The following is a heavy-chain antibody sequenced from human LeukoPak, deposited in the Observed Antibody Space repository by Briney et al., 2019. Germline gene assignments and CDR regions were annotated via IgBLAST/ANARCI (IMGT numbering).Heavy chain of an antibody. J-gene: IGHJ5*02. Sequence: GESLKISCKGSGYSVTSYWIGWVRQMPGKGLEWMGIIYPGDSDTRYSPSFQGQVTISADKSISTAYLQWSSLKASDTAMYYCASVTRLSGNWFDPWGQGTLVTVSS. CDR2: IYPGDSDT. V-gene: IGHV5-51*01. CDR3: ASVTRLSGNWFDP. CDR1: GYSVTSYW. D-gene: IGHD3-10*01.